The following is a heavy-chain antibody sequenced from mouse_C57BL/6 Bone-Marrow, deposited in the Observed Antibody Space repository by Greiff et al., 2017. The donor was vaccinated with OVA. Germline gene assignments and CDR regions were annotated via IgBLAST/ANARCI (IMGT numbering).Heavy chain of an antibody. CDR2: IYPGNSDT. J-gene: IGHJ4*01. CDR1: GYTFTSYW. CDR3: TRGYGSSYYAMDY. Sequence: VQLQQSGTVLARPGASVKMSCKTSGYTFTSYWMHWVNQRPGQGLEWIGAIYPGNSDTSYNQKFKGKAKLTAVTSASTAYMELSSLTNEDSAVYYCTRGYGSSYYAMDYWGQGTSVTVSS. V-gene: IGHV1-5*01. D-gene: IGHD1-1*01.